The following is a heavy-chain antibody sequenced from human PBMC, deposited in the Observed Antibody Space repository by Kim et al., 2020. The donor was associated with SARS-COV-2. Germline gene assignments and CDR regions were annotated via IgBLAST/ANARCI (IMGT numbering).Heavy chain of an antibody. CDR3: ARGGLEDFWSGYYPTYYFDY. Sequence: SETLSLTCTVSGGSISSYYWSWIRRPPGKGLEWIGYIYYSGSTNYNPSLKSRVTISVDTSKNQFSLKLSSVTAADTAVYYCARGGLEDFWSGYYPTYYFDYWGQGTLVTVSS. V-gene: IGHV4-59*01. D-gene: IGHD3-3*01. CDR2: IYYSGST. CDR1: GGSISSYY. J-gene: IGHJ4*02.